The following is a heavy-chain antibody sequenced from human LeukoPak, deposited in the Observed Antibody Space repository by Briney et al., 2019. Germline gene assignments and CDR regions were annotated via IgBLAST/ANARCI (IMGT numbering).Heavy chain of an antibody. Sequence: ASVKVSCKASGGTFSSYAISWVRQAPGQGLEWMGRIIPTFGIANYAQKFQGRVTITADKSTSTAYMELSSLRSEDTAVYYCARDGYYYDSSGYSDYWGQGTLVTVSS. J-gene: IGHJ4*02. D-gene: IGHD3-22*01. CDR1: GGTFSSYA. V-gene: IGHV1-69*04. CDR2: IIPTFGIA. CDR3: ARDGYYYDSSGYSDY.